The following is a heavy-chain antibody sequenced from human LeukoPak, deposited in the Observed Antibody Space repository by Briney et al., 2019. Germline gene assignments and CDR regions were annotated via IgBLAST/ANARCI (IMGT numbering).Heavy chain of an antibody. CDR2: INPNSGGT. CDR1: GYTFTDYY. J-gene: IGHJ4*02. V-gene: IGHV1-2*02. CDR3: YYRVSSGYLT. Sequence: GGSVKVSCKASGYTFTDYYIHWVRQAPGQGLEWMGWINPNSGGTNYAQKFQGRVSMTRDTSISTAYMELSRLRSDDTAVYYCYYRVSSGYLTWGQGTLVTVSS. D-gene: IGHD3-22*01.